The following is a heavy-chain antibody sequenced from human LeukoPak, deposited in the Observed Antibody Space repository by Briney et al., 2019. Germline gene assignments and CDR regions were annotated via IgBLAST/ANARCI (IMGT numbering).Heavy chain of an antibody. J-gene: IGHJ4*02. CDR3: ARDHTSRDGYTRSLYFDY. V-gene: IGHV1-69*04. CDR1: GGTFSSYA. D-gene: IGHD5-24*01. Sequence: GASVKVSCKASGGTFSSYAISWVRQAPEQGLEWMGRIIPILGIANYAQKFQGRVTITADKSTSTAYMELSSLRSEDTAVYYCARDHTSRDGYTRSLYFDYWGQGTLVTVSS. CDR2: IIPILGIA.